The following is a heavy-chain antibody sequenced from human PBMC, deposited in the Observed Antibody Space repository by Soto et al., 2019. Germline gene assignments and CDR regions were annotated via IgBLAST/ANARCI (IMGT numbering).Heavy chain of an antibody. CDR1: GFTFSDYY. Sequence: GGSLRLSCASSGFTFSDYYMSLIRQAPGKGLEWVSYISSSGSTIYYADSVKGRFTISRDNAKNSLYLQMNSLRAEDTAVYYCARCSGGSWDDAFDIWGQGTMVTVSS. CDR3: ARCSGGSWDDAFDI. J-gene: IGHJ3*02. CDR2: ISSSGSTI. D-gene: IGHD2-15*01. V-gene: IGHV3-11*01.